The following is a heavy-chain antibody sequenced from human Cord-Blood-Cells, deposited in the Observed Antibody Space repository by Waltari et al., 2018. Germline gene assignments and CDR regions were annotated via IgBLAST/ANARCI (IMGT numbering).Heavy chain of an antibody. CDR2: INHSGST. V-gene: IGHV4-34*01. Sequence: QVQLQQSGAGLLKPSETLSLTCAVYGGSFSGYYWSWIRQPPGKGLEWIGEINHSGSTNYNPSLKSRVTISVDTSKNQFSLKLSSVTAADTAVYYCARLYYFDYWGQGTLVTVSS. CDR3: ARLYYFDY. CDR1: GGSFSGYY. J-gene: IGHJ4*02.